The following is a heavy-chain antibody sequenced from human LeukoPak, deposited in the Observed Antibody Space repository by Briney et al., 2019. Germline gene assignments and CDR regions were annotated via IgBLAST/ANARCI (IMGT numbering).Heavy chain of an antibody. J-gene: IGHJ3*01. Sequence: GGSLRLSCAASGFTFSSYSMNWVRQAPGKGLEWVSYISSSSSTIYYADSVKGRFTISRDNAKNSLYLQMNSLRAEDTAAYYCARDGGYCSSTNCYLGVWGQGTMVTVSS. V-gene: IGHV3-48*01. D-gene: IGHD2-2*01. CDR2: ISSSSSTI. CDR3: ARDGGYCSSTNCYLGV. CDR1: GFTFSSYS.